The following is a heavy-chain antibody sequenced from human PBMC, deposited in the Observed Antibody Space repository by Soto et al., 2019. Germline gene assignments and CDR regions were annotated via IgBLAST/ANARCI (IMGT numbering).Heavy chain of an antibody. CDR1: GFTFSSYA. Sequence: GGSLRLSCAASGFTFSSYAMSWVRQAPGKGLEWVSAISGSGGSTYYADSVKGRFTISGDNSKNTLYLQMNSLRAEDTAVYYCAKDPPGIAAAGTGGFDYWGQGTLVTVSS. CDR3: AKDPPGIAAAGTGGFDY. D-gene: IGHD6-13*01. J-gene: IGHJ4*02. CDR2: ISGSGGST. V-gene: IGHV3-23*01.